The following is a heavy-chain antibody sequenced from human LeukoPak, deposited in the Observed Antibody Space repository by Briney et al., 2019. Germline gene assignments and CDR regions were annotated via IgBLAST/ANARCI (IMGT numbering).Heavy chain of an antibody. Sequence: SETLSLTCTVSDGSINGYYWSWIRQPPGKGLDWIGYMYSGGTTNYSPSLKSRVTISEDMSKNQFSLKLTSVTAADTAVSRHSGHSSTNDAFDIWGQGTMVIVSS. CDR2: MYSGGTT. CDR1: DGSINGYY. J-gene: IGHJ3*02. V-gene: IGHV4-59*01. D-gene: IGHD6-13*01. CDR3: SGHSSTNDAFDI.